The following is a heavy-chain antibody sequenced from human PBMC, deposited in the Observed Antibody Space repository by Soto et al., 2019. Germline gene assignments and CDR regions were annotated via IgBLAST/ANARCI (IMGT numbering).Heavy chain of an antibody. CDR1: GFSLSVYW. J-gene: IGHJ6*02. Sequence: PGGSLRLSCAASGFSLSVYWMHWVRQAPGKGLAWVSSISSSGSYIYYADSVKGRFTISRDNAKNSLYLQMNSLRAEDTAVYYCARYDSSGYYWPYYYYGMDLWGQGTTVTVSS. D-gene: IGHD3-22*01. V-gene: IGHV3-21*01. CDR3: ARYDSSGYYWPYYYYGMDL. CDR2: ISSSGSYI.